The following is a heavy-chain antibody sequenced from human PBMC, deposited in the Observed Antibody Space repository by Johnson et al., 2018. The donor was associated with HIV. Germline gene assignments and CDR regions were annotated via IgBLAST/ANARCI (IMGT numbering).Heavy chain of an antibody. D-gene: IGHD6-13*01. V-gene: IGHV3-66*02. Sequence: VQLVESGGGLVQPGGSLRLSCAASVFTVSSNYISWVRQAPGRGLEWVSLIYSDGSTYYADSVKGRFTISRDDSKNTLYLQMSSLRAEDTAVYYCARGGGSSSWYQADAFDIWGQGTMVTVSS. CDR1: VFTVSSNY. CDR2: IYSDGST. CDR3: ARGGGSSSWYQADAFDI. J-gene: IGHJ3*02.